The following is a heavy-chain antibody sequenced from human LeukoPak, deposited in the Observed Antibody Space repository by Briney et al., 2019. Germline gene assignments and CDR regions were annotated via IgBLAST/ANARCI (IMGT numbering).Heavy chain of an antibody. J-gene: IGHJ4*02. D-gene: IGHD3-22*01. CDR2: IYYSGST. Sequence: SETLSLTCTVSGGSISSSSYCWGWIRQPPGKGLEWIGSIYYSGSTNYNPSLRSRVTISADRSKKQFSLKLTSVTAADTAVYYCARLTDDSSGYPDFWGQGTLVTVSS. CDR1: GGSISSSSYC. V-gene: IGHV4-39*07. CDR3: ARLTDDSSGYPDF.